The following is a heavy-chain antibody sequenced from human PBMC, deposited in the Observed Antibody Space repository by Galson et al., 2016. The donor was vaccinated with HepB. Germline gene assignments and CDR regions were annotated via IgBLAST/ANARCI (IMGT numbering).Heavy chain of an antibody. CDR1: GFTFSHFG. J-gene: IGHJ6*02. Sequence: SLRLSCATSGFTFSHFGMHWVRQAPGKGLEWLAVIWYDGNNKYYLNSVKGRFTISRDNSKNMLYLQLSSLRVEDTAVYYCVKGLAYCSGTSCLSYSDSPGGGMDVWGQGTTVTVSS. CDR2: IWYDGNNK. D-gene: IGHD2-2*01. CDR3: VKGLAYCSGTSCLSYSDSPGGGMDV. V-gene: IGHV3-33*06.